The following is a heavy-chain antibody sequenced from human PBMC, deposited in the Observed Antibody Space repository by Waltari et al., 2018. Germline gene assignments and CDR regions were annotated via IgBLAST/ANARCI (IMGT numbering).Heavy chain of an antibody. D-gene: IGHD3-22*01. CDR3: AREWASNWLLLSLSTSSPWFDY. J-gene: IGHJ4*02. CDR2: INAGNGNT. Sequence: QVQLVQSGAEVKKPGASVKVSCKASGYTFTSYAMHWVRQAPGQRLEWMGWINAGNGNTKYSQKFQGRVTITRDTSASTAYMELSSLRSEDTAVYYCAREWASNWLLLSLSTSSPWFDYWGQGTLVTVSS. CDR1: GYTFTSYA. V-gene: IGHV1-3*01.